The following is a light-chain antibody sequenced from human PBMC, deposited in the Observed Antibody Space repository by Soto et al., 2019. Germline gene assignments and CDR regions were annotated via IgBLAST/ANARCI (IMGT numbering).Light chain of an antibody. CDR1: QSVSSY. J-gene: IGKJ5*01. CDR2: DAS. CDR3: QQRSN. V-gene: IGKV3D-11*02. Sequence: SPATLSLSPGERATLSCRASQSVSSYLAWYQQKPGQAPRLLIYDASNRATGIPARFSGSGPGTDFTLTISSLEPEDFAVYYCQQRSNFGQGTRLE.